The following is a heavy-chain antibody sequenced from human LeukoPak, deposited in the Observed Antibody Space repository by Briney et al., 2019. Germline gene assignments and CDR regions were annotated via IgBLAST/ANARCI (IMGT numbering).Heavy chain of an antibody. V-gene: IGHV3-23*01. CDR1: GFTFSSYA. Sequence: PGGSLRLSCAASGFTFSSYAMSWVRQAPGKGLEWVSAISGSGGSTYYADSVKGRFTISRDNSKNTLYLQMNSLRAEDTAIYYCAKDRFGDYYFDYWGQGTLVTVSS. D-gene: IGHD3-10*01. J-gene: IGHJ4*02. CDR3: AKDRFGDYYFDY. CDR2: ISGSGGST.